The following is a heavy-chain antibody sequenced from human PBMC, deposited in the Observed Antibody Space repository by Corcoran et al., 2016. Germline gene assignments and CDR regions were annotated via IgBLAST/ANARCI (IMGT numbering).Heavy chain of an antibody. CDR3: ARQLLGLVIALNWFDP. D-gene: IGHD3-3*01. J-gene: IGHJ5*02. CDR2: IYPGDYDT. Sequence: EVKLVQSGTEVKKPVESLKISCQVSGYSFTSYWIGWVRQMPGKGLKWLGIIYPGDYDTRYSPSFQGQVTISADKSISTTYLQWSSLKASDTAMYYCARQLLGLVIALNWFDPWGQGTLVTVSS. V-gene: IGHV5-51*01. CDR1: GYSFTSYW.